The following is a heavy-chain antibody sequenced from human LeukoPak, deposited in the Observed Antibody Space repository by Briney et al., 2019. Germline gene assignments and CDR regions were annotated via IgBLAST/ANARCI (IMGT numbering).Heavy chain of an antibody. D-gene: IGHD4-17*01. J-gene: IGHJ4*02. CDR3: ASLTTANGIDY. Sequence: KTSETLSLTCTVSGGSISSYYWSWIRQPPGKGLEWIGYIYYSGSTNYNPSLKSRVTISVDTSKNQFSLKLSSVTAADTAVYYCASLTTANGIDYWGQGTLVTVSS. CDR2: IYYSGST. V-gene: IGHV4-59*01. CDR1: GGSISSYY.